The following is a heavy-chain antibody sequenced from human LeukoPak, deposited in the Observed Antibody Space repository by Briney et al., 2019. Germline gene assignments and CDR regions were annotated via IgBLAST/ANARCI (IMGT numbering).Heavy chain of an antibody. J-gene: IGHJ6*02. CDR3: ASDQTALRYADRGMDV. CDR1: GGSISSSNYY. Sequence: SETLSLTCAVSGGSISSSNYYWGWIRQPPGKGLEWIGYIYYSGSTYYNPSLKSRVTISVDTSKNQFSLKLSSVTAADTAVYYCASDQTALRYADRGMDVWGQGTTVTVSS. D-gene: IGHD3-9*01. CDR2: IYYSGST. V-gene: IGHV4-30-4*08.